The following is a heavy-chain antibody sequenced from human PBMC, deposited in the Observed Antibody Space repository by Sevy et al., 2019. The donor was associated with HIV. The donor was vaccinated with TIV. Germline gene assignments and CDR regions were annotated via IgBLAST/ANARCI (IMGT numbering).Heavy chain of an antibody. CDR3: ARAPSGSQGPGQYFQH. Sequence: ASVKVSCNASGYSFTSYGITWVRQAPGQGLEWMGWISTLNTNYAQKLQGRVTLTTDTSTSTVYMELRSLRSDDTAVYYCARAPSGSQGPGQYFQHWGQGTLVTVSS. V-gene: IGHV1-18*01. J-gene: IGHJ1*01. CDR2: ISTLNT. D-gene: IGHD1-26*01. CDR1: GYSFTSYG.